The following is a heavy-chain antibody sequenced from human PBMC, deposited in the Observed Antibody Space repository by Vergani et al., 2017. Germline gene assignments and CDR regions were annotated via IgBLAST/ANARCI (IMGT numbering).Heavy chain of an antibody. CDR2: IIPIFGTA. V-gene: IGHV1-69*06. J-gene: IGHJ3*02. CDR1: GGTFSSYA. CDR3: AGCPWSSGYYAYFHAFDI. D-gene: IGHD3-22*01. Sequence: QVQLVQSGAEVKKPGSSVKVSCKASGGTFSSYAISWVRQAPGHGLEWMGGIIPIFGTANYAQKFQGRVTITAVKSTSTAYMELSSLSSEDTAVYYCAGCPWSSGYYAYFHAFDIWGQGTMVTVSS.